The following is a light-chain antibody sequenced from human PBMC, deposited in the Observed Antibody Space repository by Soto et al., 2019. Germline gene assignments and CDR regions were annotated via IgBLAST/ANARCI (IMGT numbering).Light chain of an antibody. CDR1: QSVSSTN. V-gene: IGKV3-20*01. CDR2: GTS. Sequence: EIVLTQSPGTLSLSPGERATLSGRASQSVSSTNLAWYQQQPGQAPMLLIYGTSTRATGIPDRFSGSGSGPDFTITSRRLAPEDFAVYYCQQYDTSPRGFTLGPGTKVDIK. CDR3: QQYDTSPRGFT. J-gene: IGKJ3*01.